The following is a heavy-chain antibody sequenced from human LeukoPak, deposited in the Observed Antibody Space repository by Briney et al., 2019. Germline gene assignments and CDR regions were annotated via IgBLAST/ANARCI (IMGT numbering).Heavy chain of an antibody. CDR2: ISGTGGST. J-gene: IGHJ4*02. Sequence: PGGSLRLSCTASGFTFTCYAMSWVRQAPGKGLEWVSVISGTGGSTNHADSVKGRFTISRDNSKNTLYLQMNSLRAEDTAVYYCAKDPGQQLETKREDYWGQGTLVTVSS. V-gene: IGHV3-23*01. CDR1: GFTFTCYA. D-gene: IGHD6-13*01. CDR3: AKDPGQQLETKREDY.